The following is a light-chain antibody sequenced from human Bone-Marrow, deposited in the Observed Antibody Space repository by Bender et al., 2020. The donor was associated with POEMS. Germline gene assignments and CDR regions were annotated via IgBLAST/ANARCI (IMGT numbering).Light chain of an antibody. CDR2: DDD. CDR1: SSDIGSYNL. Sequence: QSALTQPASVSGSPGQSITISCTGSSSDIGSYNLVSWYQQHPDKAPQLMIYDDDERPSGVSNRFSGSKSGNTASLTISGLQAEDEADYYCCSYAGSDTWLFGGGTKLTVL. J-gene: IGLJ2*01. CDR3: CSYAGSDTWL. V-gene: IGLV2-23*01.